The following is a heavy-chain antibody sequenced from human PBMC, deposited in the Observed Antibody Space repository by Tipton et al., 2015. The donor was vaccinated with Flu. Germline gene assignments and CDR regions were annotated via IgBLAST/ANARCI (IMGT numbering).Heavy chain of an antibody. D-gene: IGHD2-21*02. CDR2: IIPIFGSA. Sequence: QVQLVQSGAEVKKPGSSVKVSCKASGGTFSRYAISWVRQAPGQGLEWMGGIIPIFGSANYAQKFQGRVTINADESTTTAYMELSSLRSEDTAVYYCARGLIAVVTEDYHYVIDLWGQGTTVTVSS. J-gene: IGHJ6*02. CDR3: ARGLIAVVTEDYHYVIDL. CDR1: GGTFSRYA. V-gene: IGHV1-69*01.